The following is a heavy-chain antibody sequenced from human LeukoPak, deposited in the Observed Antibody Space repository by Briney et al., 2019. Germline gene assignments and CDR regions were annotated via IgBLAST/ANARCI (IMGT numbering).Heavy chain of an antibody. V-gene: IGHV1-3*01. CDR3: ARGSSTSPSDY. CDR2: INAGNGNT. CDR1: GYTFTSYA. Sequence: ASVKVSCNASGYTFTSYAMHWVRQAPGQRLEWMGWINAGNGNTKYSQKFQGRVTITRDTSASTAYMELSSLRSEDTAVYYCARGSSTSPSDYWGQGTLVTVSS. D-gene: IGHD2-2*01. J-gene: IGHJ4*02.